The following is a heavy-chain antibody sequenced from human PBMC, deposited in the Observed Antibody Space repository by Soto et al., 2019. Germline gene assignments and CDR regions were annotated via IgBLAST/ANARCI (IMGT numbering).Heavy chain of an antibody. CDR2: IIPIFGTA. CDR1: GGTFSSYA. D-gene: IGHD3-22*01. V-gene: IGHV1-69*13. Sequence: SVKVSCKASGGTFSSYAISWVRQAPGQGLEWMGGIIPIFGTANYAQKFQGRVTITADESTSTAYMELSSLRSEDTAVYYCARVSYYDSSGYYENWFDPWGQGTLVTVSS. CDR3: ARVSYYDSSGYYENWFDP. J-gene: IGHJ5*02.